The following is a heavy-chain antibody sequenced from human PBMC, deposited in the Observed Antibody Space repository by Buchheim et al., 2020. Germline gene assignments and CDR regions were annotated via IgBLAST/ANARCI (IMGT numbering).Heavy chain of an antibody. J-gene: IGHJ6*02. CDR3: AREGTTGTTLQYYYYGMDV. V-gene: IGHV3-30*03. D-gene: IGHD1-1*01. Sequence: QVQLVESGGGVVQPGRSLRLSCAASGFTFSSYGMHWVRQAPGKGLEWVAVISYDGSNKYYADSVKGRFTISRDNSKNTLYLQMNSLRAEDTAVYYCAREGTTGTTLQYYYYGMDVWSQGTT. CDR1: GFTFSSYG. CDR2: ISYDGSNK.